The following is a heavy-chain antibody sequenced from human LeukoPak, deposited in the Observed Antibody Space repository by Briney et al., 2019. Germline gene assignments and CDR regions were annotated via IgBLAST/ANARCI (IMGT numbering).Heavy chain of an antibody. CDR2: NSSSGSTI. CDR3: AKKKTDYSYPSSFDY. J-gene: IGHJ4*02. CDR1: GFPLNTYE. V-gene: IGHV3-48*03. D-gene: IGHD4-11*01. Sequence: GGSLRLSCGAPGFPLNTYEMDLLRQAPRGGLEWGSYNSSSGSTIFYADSVRGRFTISRDNAKNTLYLQMNSLRAEDTAVYYCAKKKTDYSYPSSFDYWGQGTLVTVSS.